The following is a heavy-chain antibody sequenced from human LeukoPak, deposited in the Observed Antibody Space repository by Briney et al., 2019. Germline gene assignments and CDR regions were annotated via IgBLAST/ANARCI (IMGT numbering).Heavy chain of an antibody. D-gene: IGHD6-13*01. CDR1: GGSISSYC. Sequence: SETLSLTCTVSGGSISSYCWSWIRQPPGKGLEWIGYIYYSGSTNYNPSLKSRVTISVDTSKNQFSLKLSSVTAADTAVYYCARTTGYSSSWYPYGKPDYFDYWGQGTLVTVSS. V-gene: IGHV4-59*01. CDR2: IYYSGST. CDR3: ARTTGYSSSWYPYGKPDYFDY. J-gene: IGHJ4*02.